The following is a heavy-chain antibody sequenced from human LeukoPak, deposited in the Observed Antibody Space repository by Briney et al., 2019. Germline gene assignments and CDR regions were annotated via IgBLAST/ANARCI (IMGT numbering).Heavy chain of an antibody. J-gene: IGHJ3*02. D-gene: IGHD3-22*01. V-gene: IGHV3-48*03. Sequence: GGSLRLSCAASGFTFSSYEMNWVRQAPGKGLEWVSYISSSGSTIYYADSVKGRFTISRDNAKNSLYLQMNSLRAEDTAVYYCASSMIVVVIYAFDIWGQGTMVTVPS. CDR2: ISSSGSTI. CDR1: GFTFSSYE. CDR3: ASSMIVVVIYAFDI.